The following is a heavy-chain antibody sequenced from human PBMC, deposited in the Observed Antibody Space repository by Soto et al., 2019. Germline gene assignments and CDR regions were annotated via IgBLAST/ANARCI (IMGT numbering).Heavy chain of an antibody. CDR2: INPKSGDT. D-gene: IGHD6-19*01. Sequence: QVQLWQPGAEVKKPGASVRVSCKPSGYTFTAYFMPWVRQAPGQGLEWMGWINPKSGDTNYAQNFKGRVTLTRDTSITTVYMEVNSLRSDDTAVYYCTKESSSGWSPFDSWGQGTLLTVSS. J-gene: IGHJ4*02. CDR3: TKESSSGWSPFDS. CDR1: GYTFTAYF. V-gene: IGHV1-2*02.